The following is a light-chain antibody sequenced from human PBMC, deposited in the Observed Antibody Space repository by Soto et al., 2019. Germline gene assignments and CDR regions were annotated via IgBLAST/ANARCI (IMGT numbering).Light chain of an antibody. CDR1: NIGSKG. J-gene: IGLJ2*01. Sequence: SYELTQPPSLSVAPGQTATITCGGNNIGSKGVHWYQQRPGQAPVLVVFEDSDRPSGIPERFSGSNSGDTATLTISRVESGDEADYFCQVWDSTRVQVVFGGGTKVTVL. CDR2: EDS. V-gene: IGLV3-21*02. CDR3: QVWDSTRVQVV.